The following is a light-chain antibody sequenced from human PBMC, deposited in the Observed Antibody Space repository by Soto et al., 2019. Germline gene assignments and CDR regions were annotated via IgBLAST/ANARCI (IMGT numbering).Light chain of an antibody. CDR2: EGS. CDR3: CSYAGSFTFYV. Sequence: QSALTQPASVSGSPGQSITISCTGTSSDVGNYNLVSWYQQFPGKAPKLIIYEGSRRPSGVSNRFSGSKSGNTAFLTISGLQAEDEADYYCCSYAGSFTFYVFGGGTKVTVL. CDR1: SSDVGNYNL. J-gene: IGLJ2*01. V-gene: IGLV2-23*03.